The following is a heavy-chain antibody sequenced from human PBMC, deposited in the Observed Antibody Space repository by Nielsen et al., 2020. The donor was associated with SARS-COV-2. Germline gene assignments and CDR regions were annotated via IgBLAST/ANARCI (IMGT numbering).Heavy chain of an antibody. CDR2: IKEDGSEE. V-gene: IGHV3-7*03. CDR3: ARDSVAATGQIYFYGFDV. J-gene: IGHJ6*02. CDR1: GFTFSSYW. Sequence: GESLKISCAASGFTFSSYWMSWVRQAQGKGLEWVANIKEDGSEEYYVDSVKGRFSISRDNAKNSLYLQMNSLRVEDTAVYYCARDSVAATGQIYFYGFDVWGQGTTVTVSS. D-gene: IGHD2-15*01.